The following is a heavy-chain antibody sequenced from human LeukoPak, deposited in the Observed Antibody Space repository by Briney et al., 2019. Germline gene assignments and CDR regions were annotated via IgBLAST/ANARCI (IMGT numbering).Heavy chain of an antibody. CDR3: ARVKTMIVVVSLFDY. V-gene: IGHV1-2*02. J-gene: IGHJ4*02. CDR1: GYTFTGYY. CDR2: INPNSGGT. Sequence: ASVTVSFKASGYTFTGYYMHWVRQAPGQGLEWMGWINPNSGGTNYAQKFQGRVTMTRDTSISTAYMELSRLRSDDTAVYYCARVKTMIVVVSLFDYWGQGTLVTVSS. D-gene: IGHD3-22*01.